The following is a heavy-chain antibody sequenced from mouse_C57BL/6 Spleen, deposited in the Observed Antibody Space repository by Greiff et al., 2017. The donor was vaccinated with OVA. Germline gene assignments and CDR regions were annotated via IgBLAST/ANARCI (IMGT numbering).Heavy chain of an antibody. D-gene: IGHD4-1*01. CDR3: TGKTGTRGWFAY. V-gene: IGHV1-15*01. J-gene: IGHJ3*01. Sequence: VQLQQSGAELVRPGASVTLSCKASGYTFTDYEMHWVKQTPVHGLEWIGAIDPETGGTAYNQKFKGKAILTADKSSSTAYMELRSLTSEDSAVYYCTGKTGTRGWFAYWGQGTLVTVSA. CDR1: GYTFTDYE. CDR2: IDPETGGT.